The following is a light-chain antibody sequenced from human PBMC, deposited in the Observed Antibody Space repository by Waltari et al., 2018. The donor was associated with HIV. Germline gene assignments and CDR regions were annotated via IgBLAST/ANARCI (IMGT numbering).Light chain of an antibody. CDR3: QTWGTLNLV. CDR1: SGHRSYA. J-gene: IGLJ3*02. CDR2: FNSDGSH. V-gene: IGLV4-69*01. Sequence: QLVLTQSPSASASLGASVKLTCTLSSGHRSYAIAWHQQQPEKGPRYLMKFNSDGSHSKGDGIPDRFSGSSSGAERYLTISSLQSEDEADYYCQTWGTLNLVFGGGTKLTVL.